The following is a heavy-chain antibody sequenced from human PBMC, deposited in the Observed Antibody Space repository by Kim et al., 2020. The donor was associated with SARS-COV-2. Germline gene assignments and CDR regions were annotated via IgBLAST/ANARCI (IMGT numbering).Heavy chain of an antibody. D-gene: IGHD1-26*01. CDR3: AKVEVGATRYYYDGMDV. Sequence: GGSLRLSCAASGFTFSSYAMNWVRQAPGKGLEWVSAISCSGGSTYYADSVKGRFTISRDNSKNTLYLQMNSLRAEDTAVYYCAKVEVGATRYYYDGMDVWGQGPTVTVSS. V-gene: IGHV3-23*01. CDR1: GFTFSSYA. CDR2: ISCSGGST. J-gene: IGHJ6*02.